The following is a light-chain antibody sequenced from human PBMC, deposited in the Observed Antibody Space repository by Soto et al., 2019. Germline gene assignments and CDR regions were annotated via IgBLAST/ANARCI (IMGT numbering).Light chain of an antibody. Sequence: QTVVTQPPSVSGAPGQRVTISCTGSSSNIGAGYDVHWYQQLPGTAPKLLIYGNNNRPSGVPDRFSGSKSGTSASLAITGLQAEDETDYYCQSYDSSLDVVFGGGTKVTVL. CDR3: QSYDSSLDVV. J-gene: IGLJ2*01. CDR1: SSNIGAGYD. CDR2: GNN. V-gene: IGLV1-40*01.